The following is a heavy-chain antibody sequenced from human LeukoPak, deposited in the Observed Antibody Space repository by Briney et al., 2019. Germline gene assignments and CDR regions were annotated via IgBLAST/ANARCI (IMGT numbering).Heavy chain of an antibody. Sequence: SETLSLTCTVSGGSISGYYWSWIRQPPGKGLEWIGYIYYSGSTNYNPSLKSRVTISVDTSKNQFSLKLSSVTAADTAVYYCARHRDDAFDIWGQGTMVTVSS. V-gene: IGHV4-59*08. CDR3: ARHRDDAFDI. J-gene: IGHJ3*02. CDR1: GGSISGYY. CDR2: IYYSGST.